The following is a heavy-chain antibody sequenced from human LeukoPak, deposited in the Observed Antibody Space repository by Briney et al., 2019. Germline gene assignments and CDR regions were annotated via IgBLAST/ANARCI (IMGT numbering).Heavy chain of an antibody. J-gene: IGHJ4*02. CDR1: GFTFSSYG. D-gene: IGHD3-16*01. V-gene: IGHV3-30*02. CDR3: AKFLGTIKAGDTDY. CDR2: IRYDGSNK. Sequence: GGSLRLSCAASGFTFSSYGMHWVRQAPGKGLEWVAFIRYDGSNKYYADSVKGRFTISRDNSKNTLYLQMNSLRAEDTAVYYCAKFLGTIKAGDTDYWGQGTLVTVSS.